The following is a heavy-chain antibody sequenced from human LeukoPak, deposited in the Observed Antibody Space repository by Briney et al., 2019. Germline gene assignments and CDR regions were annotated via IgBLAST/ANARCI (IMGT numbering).Heavy chain of an antibody. CDR1: GGSISTYY. J-gene: IGHJ3*02. CDR2: IYYSGNT. V-gene: IGHV4-59*12. Sequence: SETLSLTCTVSGGSISTYYWSWIRQPPGKGLEWIGYIYYSGNTNYNPSLKSRVTISVDRSKNQFSLKLSSVTAADTAVYYCARGATRDAFDIWGQGTMVTVSS. CDR3: ARGATRDAFDI.